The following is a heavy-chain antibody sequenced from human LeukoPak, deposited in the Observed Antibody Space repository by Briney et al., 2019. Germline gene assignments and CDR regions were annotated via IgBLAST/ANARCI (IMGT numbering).Heavy chain of an antibody. CDR1: GFTFSSYA. V-gene: IGHV3-30*04. J-gene: IGHJ4*02. CDR2: ISYDGSNK. D-gene: IGHD3-16*01. CDR3: ARGRGITTQMTGYYFDY. Sequence: GGSLRLSCAASGFTFSSYAMHWVRQAPGKGLEWVAVISYDGSNKYYADSVKGRFTISRDNSKNTLYLQMNSLRAEDAAVYYCARGRGITTQMTGYYFDYWGQGTLVTVSS.